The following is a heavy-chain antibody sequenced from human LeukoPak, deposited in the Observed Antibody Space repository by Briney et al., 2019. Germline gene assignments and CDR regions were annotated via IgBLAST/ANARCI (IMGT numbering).Heavy chain of an antibody. CDR2: INHSGST. J-gene: IGHJ4*02. CDR3: ARGSRGSTLY. V-gene: IGHV4-34*01. CDR1: GGSFSGYY. Sequence: SETLSLTCAVYGGSFSGYYWSWIRQPPGKGLEWIGEINHSGSTNYNPSLKSRVTISVDTSKNQFSLKLSSVTAADTAVYSCARGSRGSTLYWGQGTLVTVSS. D-gene: IGHD5-12*01.